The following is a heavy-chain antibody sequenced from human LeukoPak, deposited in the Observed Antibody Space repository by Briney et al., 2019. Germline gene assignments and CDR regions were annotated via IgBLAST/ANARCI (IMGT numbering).Heavy chain of an antibody. V-gene: IGHV1-2*06. CDR1: GYTFTGYY. Sequence: PGASVKVSCKASGYTFTGYYMHWVRQAPGQGLEWMGRINPNSGGTNYAQKFQGRVTMTRDTSISTAYMELSRLRSDDTAVYYCARDFRGYYDILTGYRPGDYWGQGTLVTVPS. CDR3: ARDFRGYYDILTGYRPGDY. J-gene: IGHJ4*02. CDR2: INPNSGGT. D-gene: IGHD3-9*01.